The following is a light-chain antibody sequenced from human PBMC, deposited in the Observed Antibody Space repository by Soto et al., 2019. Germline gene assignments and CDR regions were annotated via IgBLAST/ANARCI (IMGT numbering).Light chain of an antibody. J-gene: IGLJ1*01. V-gene: IGLV2-14*01. CDR3: SSYTTSRPLV. CDR1: SSDVGGYNY. CDR2: EVS. Sequence: QSALTQPASGSGSPGQSITISCTGTSSDVGGYNYVSWYQQHPGKVPKLMIFEVSNRPSGVSNRFSGSKSGNTASLTISGLQADDEADYYCSSYTTSRPLVFGAGTKVTV.